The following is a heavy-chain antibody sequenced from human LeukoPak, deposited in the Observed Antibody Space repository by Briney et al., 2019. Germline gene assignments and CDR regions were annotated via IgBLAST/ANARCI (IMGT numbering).Heavy chain of an antibody. J-gene: IGHJ4*02. CDR1: GGSISSYY. CDR2: IYYSGST. Sequence: PSETLSLTCTVSGGSISSYYWSWIRQPPGNGLEWIGYIYYSGSTNYNPSLKSRVTISVDTSKNQFSLKLSSVTAADTAVYYCARVGMGSGYELVAPSEFDYWGQGTLVTVSS. D-gene: IGHD5-12*01. V-gene: IGHV4-59*01. CDR3: ARVGMGSGYELVAPSEFDY.